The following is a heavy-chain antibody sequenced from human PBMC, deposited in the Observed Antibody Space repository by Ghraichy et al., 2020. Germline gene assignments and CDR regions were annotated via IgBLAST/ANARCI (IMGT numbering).Heavy chain of an antibody. CDR1: GGSISSSSYY. CDR3: ARDLADQTYYDRKESYWYFDL. V-gene: IGHV4-39*02. Sequence: SETLSLTCTVSGGSISSSSYYWGWIRQPPGKGLEWIGSIYYSASTYYNPSLKSRVTISVNTYKYQFYLKPISVTAADTAVYYCARDLADQTYYDRKESYWYFDLWGRGTLVTVSS. D-gene: IGHD3-22*01. CDR2: IYYSAST. J-gene: IGHJ2*01.